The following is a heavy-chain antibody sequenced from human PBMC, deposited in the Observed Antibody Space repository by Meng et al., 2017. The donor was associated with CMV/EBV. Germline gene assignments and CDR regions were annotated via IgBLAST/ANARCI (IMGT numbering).Heavy chain of an antibody. CDR3: ARASSGYGSAFDI. CDR1: GYTFTGYY. V-gene: IGHV1-2*02. CDR2: INPNSGGT. D-gene: IGHD3-22*01. J-gene: IGHJ3*02. Sequence: ASVKVSCKASGYTFTGYYMHWVRQAPGQGLEWMGWINPNSGGTNYAQKFQGRVTMNRDTSISTAYMELSRLRSDDTAVYYCARASSGYGSAFDIWGQGTMVTVSS.